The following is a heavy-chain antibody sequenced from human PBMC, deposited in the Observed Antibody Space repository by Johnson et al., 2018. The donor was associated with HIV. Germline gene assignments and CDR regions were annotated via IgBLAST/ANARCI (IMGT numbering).Heavy chain of an antibody. CDR1: GFTVSSNY. D-gene: IGHD3-3*01. J-gene: IGHJ3*02. CDR3: AKDLDLFQRAFDI. V-gene: IGHV3-23*04. CDR2: ISGSGGST. Sequence: MQLVESGGGVAQPGRSLRLSCAASGFTVSSNYMSWVRQAPGKGLEWVSAISGSGGSTYYADSVKGRFTISRDNSKNTPYLQMNSLRAEDTAVYYCAKDLDLFQRAFDIWGQGTMVTVSS.